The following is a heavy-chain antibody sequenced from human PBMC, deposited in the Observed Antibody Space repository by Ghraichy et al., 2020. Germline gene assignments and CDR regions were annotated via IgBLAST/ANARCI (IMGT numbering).Heavy chain of an antibody. CDR3: ARSYTIFGGFGMDV. CDR2: IYYSGST. Sequence: WIGNIYYSGSTNYNPSLKSRVTTSVDTSKNQLSLKLSSVTADTAVYYCARSYTIFGGFGMDVWG. J-gene: IGHJ6*02. V-gene: IGHV4-59*01. D-gene: IGHD3-3*01.